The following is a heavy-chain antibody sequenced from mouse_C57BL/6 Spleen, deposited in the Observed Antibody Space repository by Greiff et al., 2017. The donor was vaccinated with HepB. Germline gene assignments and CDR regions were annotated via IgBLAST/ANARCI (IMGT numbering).Heavy chain of an antibody. CDR3: ARSRTTVVAPYAMDY. CDR1: GYAFSSSW. D-gene: IGHD1-1*01. V-gene: IGHV1-82*01. CDR2: IYPGDGDT. J-gene: IGHJ4*01. Sequence: QVQLKESGPELVKPGASVEISCKASGYAFSSSWMNWVKQRPGKGLEWIGRIYPGDGDTNYNGKFKGKATLTADKSSSTAYMQLSSLTSEDSAVYFCARSRTTVVAPYAMDYWGQGTSVTVSS.